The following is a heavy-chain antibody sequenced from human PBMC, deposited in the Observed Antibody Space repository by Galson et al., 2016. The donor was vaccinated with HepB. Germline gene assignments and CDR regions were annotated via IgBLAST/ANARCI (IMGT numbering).Heavy chain of an antibody. D-gene: IGHD2-21*02. Sequence: SVKVSCKASGYTFANYGITWVRQAPGQGLEWMGWISGYDGKTKYAQKFQGRLTMTTDTSTRTAHMELRSLRSDDTAVFYCAREMSWLWYCCGDCHSCDYYAMDVWGQGTTVTVS. CDR1: GYTFANYG. V-gene: IGHV1-18*01. J-gene: IGHJ6*02. CDR2: ISGYDGKT. CDR3: AREMSWLWYCCGDCHSCDYYAMDV.